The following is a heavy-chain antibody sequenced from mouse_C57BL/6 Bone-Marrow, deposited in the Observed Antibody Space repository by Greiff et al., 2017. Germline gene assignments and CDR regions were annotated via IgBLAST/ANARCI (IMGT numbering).Heavy chain of an antibody. Sequence: EVKVVESGGGLVQSGRSLRLSCATSGFTFSDFYMEWVRQAPGKGLEWIAASRNKANDYTTEYSASVKGRFIVSRDTSQSILYLQMNALRAEDTAIYYCARDPLLLRSVWGTGTTVTVSS. CDR2: SRNKANDYTT. V-gene: IGHV7-1*01. CDR3: ARDPLLLRSV. CDR1: GFTFSDFY. J-gene: IGHJ1*03. D-gene: IGHD1-1*01.